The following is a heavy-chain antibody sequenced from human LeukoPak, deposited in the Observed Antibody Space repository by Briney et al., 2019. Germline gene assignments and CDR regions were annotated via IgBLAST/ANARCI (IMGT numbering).Heavy chain of an antibody. D-gene: IGHD6-19*01. J-gene: IGHJ4*02. V-gene: IGHV5-10-1*01. CDR2: IDPSDSYT. CDR3: ARPSSGWYVLDY. Sequence: GAALKISSKGSGSCITSYWNSWGRQMPGKGLEWMGRIDPSDSYTNYSPSFQGHVTISADKSISTAYLQWSSLKASDTAMYYCARPSSGWYVLDYWGQGTLVTVSS. CDR1: GSCITSYW.